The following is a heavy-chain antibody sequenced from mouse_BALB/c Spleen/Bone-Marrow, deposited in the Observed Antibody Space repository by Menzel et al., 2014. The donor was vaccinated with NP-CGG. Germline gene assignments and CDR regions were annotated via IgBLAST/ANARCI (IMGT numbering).Heavy chain of an antibody. J-gene: IGHJ4*01. CDR1: GYTFSSYW. CDR3: ASRYDAMDY. V-gene: IGHV1-9*01. Sequence: QVQLQQSGAELMKPGASVKISCKATGYTFSSYWIEWVKQRPGHGLEWIGEILPGSGSTDYNEKFKGKATFTADTSSNTAYIKLSSLTYEDSAVYYCASRYDAMDYWGQGTSVTVSS. CDR2: ILPGSGST.